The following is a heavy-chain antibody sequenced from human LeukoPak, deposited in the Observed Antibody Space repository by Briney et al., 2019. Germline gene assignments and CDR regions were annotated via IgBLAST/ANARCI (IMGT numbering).Heavy chain of an antibody. V-gene: IGHV1-2*02. CDR1: GYTFTGYY. CDR2: INPNTGGT. Sequence: GASVKVSCKASGYTFTGYYLHWVRQAPGQGLEWMGWINPNTGGTNYAQKFQGRVTMTRDTSISTAYMELSSLSSDDTAVYYCARHPGKVTNDWYFDLWGRGTLVTVSS. D-gene: IGHD4-23*01. J-gene: IGHJ2*01. CDR3: ARHPGKVTNDWYFDL.